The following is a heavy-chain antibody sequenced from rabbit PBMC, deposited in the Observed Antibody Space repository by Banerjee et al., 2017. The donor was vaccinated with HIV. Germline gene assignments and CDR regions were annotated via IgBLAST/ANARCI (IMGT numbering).Heavy chain of an antibody. D-gene: IGHD1-1*01. V-gene: IGHV1S40*01. Sequence: QSLEESGGDLVKPGASLTLTCTASGFSFSSSYWICWVRQAPGKGLEWIACIYAGSSGYTYYASWAKGRFTISKTSSTTVTLQMTSLTAADTATYFCARDLTGVIGWNFGLWVPGTLVTVS. CDR2: IYAGSSGYT. J-gene: IGHJ4*01. CDR1: GFSFSSSYW. CDR3: ARDLTGVIGWNFGL.